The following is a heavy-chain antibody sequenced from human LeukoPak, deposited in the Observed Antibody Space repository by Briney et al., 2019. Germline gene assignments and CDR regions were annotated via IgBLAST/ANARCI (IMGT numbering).Heavy chain of an antibody. D-gene: IGHD1-26*01. CDR2: IRYDGSNK. CDR3: AKDSEWELPNYFDY. Sequence: GGSLRLSCAASGYTFSSYGMHWVRQAPGKGLEWVAFIRYDGSNKYSADSVKGRFTISIDNSKNTLYLQMNSLRAEDTAVYYCAKDSEWELPNYFDYWGQGTLVTVSS. V-gene: IGHV3-30*02. CDR1: GYTFSSYG. J-gene: IGHJ4*02.